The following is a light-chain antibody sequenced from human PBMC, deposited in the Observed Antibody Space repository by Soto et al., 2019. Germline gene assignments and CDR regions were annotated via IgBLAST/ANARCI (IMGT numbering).Light chain of an antibody. V-gene: IGKV3-20*01. CDR1: QSVSSSSY. CDR3: RQYGSSPSYT. Sequence: EIVLTQSPGTPSLSPGERATLSCRASQSVSSSSYLAWYQQKPGQAPRLLIYGASSRATGIPDRFSGSGSATDFNLTISRLEPEDFAVYYCRQYGSSPSYTFGQGTKLEIK. CDR2: GAS. J-gene: IGKJ2*01.